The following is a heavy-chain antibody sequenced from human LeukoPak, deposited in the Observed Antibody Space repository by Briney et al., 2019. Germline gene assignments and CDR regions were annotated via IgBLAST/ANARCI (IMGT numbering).Heavy chain of an antibody. D-gene: IGHD3-10*01. J-gene: IGHJ4*02. Sequence: GGSLRLSCAASGFTFSSYWMSWVRQAPGKGLEWVANIKQDGSEKYYVDSVKGRFTISRDNAKNSLYLQMNSLRAEDTAVYYCARTGVSGSSEEYYFDYWGQGTLVTVSS. V-gene: IGHV3-7*01. CDR2: IKQDGSEK. CDR1: GFTFSSYW. CDR3: ARTGVSGSSEEYYFDY.